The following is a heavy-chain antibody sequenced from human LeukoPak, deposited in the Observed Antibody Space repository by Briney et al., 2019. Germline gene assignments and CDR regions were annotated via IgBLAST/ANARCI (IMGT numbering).Heavy chain of an antibody. Sequence: SETLSLTCTVSGYSISSGYYWGWIRQPPGKWLEWIGTIYHSGGTYYNPSLKSRLTISVDTSKNQFSLKLTSVTAADTAVYYCARGPGTLDHFDYWGQGTLVTVSS. J-gene: IGHJ4*02. CDR1: GYSISSGYY. CDR3: ARGPGTLDHFDY. CDR2: IYHSGGT. V-gene: IGHV4-38-2*02. D-gene: IGHD1-7*01.